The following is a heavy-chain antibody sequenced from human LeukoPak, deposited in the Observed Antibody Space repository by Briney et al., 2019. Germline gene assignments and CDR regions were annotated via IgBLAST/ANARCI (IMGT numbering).Heavy chain of an antibody. CDR2: ITDDSKTM. J-gene: IGHJ4*02. D-gene: IGHD6-19*01. CDR1: GFTFDTYS. CDR3: VARGGWARFDY. Sequence: SGESLRLSCVASGFTFDTYSMNWIRQAPGKGLEWTSYITDDSKTMYYADSVKGRFTISRDNAKNALYLQMNSLRGEDTAVYYCVARGGWARFDYWGQGTLVTVSS. V-gene: IGHV3-48*04.